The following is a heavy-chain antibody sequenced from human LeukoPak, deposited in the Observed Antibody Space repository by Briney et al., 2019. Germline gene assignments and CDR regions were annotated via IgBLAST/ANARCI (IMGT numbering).Heavy chain of an antibody. J-gene: IGHJ4*02. CDR3: AKDRKPIAAAGLFDY. V-gene: IGHV3-23*01. Sequence: PGGSLRLSCAAPGFSLRGYAMSWVRQSPGTGLEWVSSISASGTRAYYAASVKGRFTISRDNSKNTLYLQMNSLRAEDTAVYYCAKDRKPIAAAGLFDYWGQGTLITVSS. D-gene: IGHD6-13*01. CDR2: ISASGTRA. CDR1: GFSLRGYA.